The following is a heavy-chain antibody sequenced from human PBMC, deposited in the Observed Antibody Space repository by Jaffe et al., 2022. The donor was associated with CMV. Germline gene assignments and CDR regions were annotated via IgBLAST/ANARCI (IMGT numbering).Heavy chain of an antibody. J-gene: IGHJ3*02. Sequence: EVQLVESGGGLVQPGRSLRLSCAASGFTFDDYAMHWVRQAPGKGLEWVSGISWNSGSIGYADSVKGRFTISRDNAKNSLYLQMNSLRAEDTALYYCAKDRGVTIFGVDAFDIWGQGTMVTVSS. CDR3: AKDRGVTIFGVDAFDI. CDR1: GFTFDDYA. CDR2: ISWNSGSI. V-gene: IGHV3-9*01. D-gene: IGHD3-3*01.